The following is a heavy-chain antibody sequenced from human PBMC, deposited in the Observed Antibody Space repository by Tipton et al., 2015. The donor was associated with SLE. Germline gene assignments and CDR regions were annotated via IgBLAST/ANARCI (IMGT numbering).Heavy chain of an antibody. V-gene: IGHV4-39*07. CDR3: VRVIGQLRPSGD. Sequence: TLSLTCTVSGASISSHYWGWVRQPPGKGLEWIGKIYYSGSSYYRGNTYYNPSLKSRVTISVDASKDQFSLELESVTAADTAVYVCVRVIGQLRPSGDWDQGTLVTVSS. D-gene: IGHD6-6*01. J-gene: IGHJ4*02. CDR1: GASISSHY. CDR2: IYYSGSSYYRGNT.